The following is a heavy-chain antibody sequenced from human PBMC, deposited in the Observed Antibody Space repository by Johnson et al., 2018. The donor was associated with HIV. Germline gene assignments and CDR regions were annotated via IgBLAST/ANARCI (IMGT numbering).Heavy chain of an antibody. CDR1: GFTFRTYT. CDR3: ARPAIVVLPAGAFDF. CDR2: ISYDGYNN. J-gene: IGHJ3*01. V-gene: IGHV3-30*04. D-gene: IGHD2-2*01. Sequence: QVQLVESGGGVVQPGRSLRLSCAASGFTFRTYTMHWVRQAPGKGLEWVAVISYDGYNNYYADSVKGRFTISRDNSKNTLYLQMNSLRAEDTAVYYCARPAIVVLPAGAFDFWGPVTTVTVSS.